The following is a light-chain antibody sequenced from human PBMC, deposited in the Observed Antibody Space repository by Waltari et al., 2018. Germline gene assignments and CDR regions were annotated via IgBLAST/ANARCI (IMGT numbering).Light chain of an antibody. J-gene: IGKJ3*01. V-gene: IGKV1-16*02. CDR3: LNYVRYPFP. Sequence: DIQMTQSPSSLSASVGDRVTITCRASQGIRNSLAWFQQKPGKAPKSRIYAASTLLGVVPSKFSGSVSGTDFTVTISSLQPEDFATYFCLNYVRYPFPFGPGTKVDIK. CDR2: AAS. CDR1: QGIRNS.